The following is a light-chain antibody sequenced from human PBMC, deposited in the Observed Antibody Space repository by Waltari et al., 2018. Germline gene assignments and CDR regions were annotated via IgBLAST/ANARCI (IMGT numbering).Light chain of an antibody. Sequence: DIQMTQSPSSLSASIGYRGNITCRASQGISNYLAWYQQKPGKVPKLLIYAASTLQSGVPSRFSGSGSGTDFTLTISSLQPEDVATYYCQKYNSAPQTFGQGTKVEIK. CDR2: AAS. V-gene: IGKV1-27*01. J-gene: IGKJ1*01. CDR3: QKYNSAPQT. CDR1: QGISNY.